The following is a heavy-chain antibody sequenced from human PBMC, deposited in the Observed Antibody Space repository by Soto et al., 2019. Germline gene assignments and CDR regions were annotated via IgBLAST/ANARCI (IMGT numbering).Heavy chain of an antibody. CDR1: GGSISSGDDY. V-gene: IGHV4-30-4*01. CDR2: IYYSGST. D-gene: IGHD3-16*02. CDR3: ARATRYDYVWGSYRNYYGMDV. Sequence: QVQLQESGPGLVKPSQTLSLTCTVSGGSISSGDDYWSWIRQPPGKGLEWIGYIYYSGSTYYNPSLKSRMNISADTSKNQCSMKVSAVTAADTAVYYCARATRYDYVWGSYRNYYGMDVWGQGTTVTVSS. J-gene: IGHJ6*02.